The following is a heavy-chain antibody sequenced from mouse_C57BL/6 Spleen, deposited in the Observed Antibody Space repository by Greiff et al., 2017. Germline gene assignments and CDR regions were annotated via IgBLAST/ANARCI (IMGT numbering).Heavy chain of an antibody. CDR2: IYPGDGDT. J-gene: IGHJ3*01. CDR1: GHAFSSYW. Sequence: QVQLQQSGAELVKPGASVKISCKASGHAFSSYWMNWVKQRPGKGLEWIGQIYPGDGDTNYNGKFKGKATLTADKSSSTAYMQLSSLTSEDSAVYFCARDYYGSSYFAYWGQGTLVTVSA. CDR3: ARDYYGSSYFAY. V-gene: IGHV1-80*01. D-gene: IGHD1-1*01.